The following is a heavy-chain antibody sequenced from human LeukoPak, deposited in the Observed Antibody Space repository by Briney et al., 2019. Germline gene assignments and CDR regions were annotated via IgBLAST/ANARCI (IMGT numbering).Heavy chain of an antibody. CDR2: IYYSGST. V-gene: IGHV4-31*03. CDR3: ARSWDFYSGSGGMDV. Sequence: SQTLSLTGTVSGGSITSGNYYWSWIRQHPAKGLEWIGCIYYSGSTYYNASLKSRVIISVDRSKNQFSLRLRFVTAADTAVYYCARSWDFYSGSGGMDVWGQGTTVTVPS. D-gene: IGHD3-3*01. CDR1: GGSITSGNYY. J-gene: IGHJ6*02.